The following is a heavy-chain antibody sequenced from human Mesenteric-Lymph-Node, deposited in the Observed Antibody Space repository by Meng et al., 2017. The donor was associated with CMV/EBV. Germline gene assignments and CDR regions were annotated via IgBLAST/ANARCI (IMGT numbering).Heavy chain of an antibody. Sequence: GESLKISCAASGFTFSSHAMSWVRQAPGKGLEWVANIKQDGSEKYSVDSVKGRFTISRDNAKNSLYLQMNSLRVEDTAVYYCASYYYYGLDDWGQGTTVTVSS. V-gene: IGHV3-7*01. CDR1: GFTFSSHA. CDR2: IKQDGSEK. J-gene: IGHJ6*02. CDR3: ASYYYYGLDD.